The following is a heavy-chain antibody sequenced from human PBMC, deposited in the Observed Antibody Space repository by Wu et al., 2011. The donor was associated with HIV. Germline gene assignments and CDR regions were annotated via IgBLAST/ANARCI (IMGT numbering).Heavy chain of an antibody. V-gene: IGHV1-18*01. CDR2: INTYNGNA. CDR1: GHALPTSR. Sequence: QVQLVQSGGEVKKPGASVKVSCKPSGHALPTSRITWVRQAPGQGLEWLGWINTYNGNAHSAQNFQGRLTMTTESSTNTVYMELRSLRSDDTGIYYCARGPMGGSHVYWGQGSLVTVSS. CDR3: ARGPMGGSHVY. J-gene: IGHJ4*01. D-gene: IGHD3-16*01.